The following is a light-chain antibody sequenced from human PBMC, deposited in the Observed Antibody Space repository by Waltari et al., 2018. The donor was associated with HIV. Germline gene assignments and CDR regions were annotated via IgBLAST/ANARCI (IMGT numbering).Light chain of an antibody. Sequence: EIVLTQSPATLSLSPGERATLSCRASQSVSSYLAWYQQKPGQAPRLLIYDASTRATGIAARFSGSGSGTEFALTISSLQSEDFAVYYCQQYNDWPLTFGGGTRVEIK. V-gene: IGKV3-15*01. CDR2: DAS. J-gene: IGKJ4*01. CDR3: QQYNDWPLT. CDR1: QSVSSY.